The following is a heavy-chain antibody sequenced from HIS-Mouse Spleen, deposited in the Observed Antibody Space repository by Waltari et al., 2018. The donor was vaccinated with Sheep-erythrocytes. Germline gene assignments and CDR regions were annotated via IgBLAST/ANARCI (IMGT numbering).Heavy chain of an antibody. CDR2: ISSSSSYI. J-gene: IGHJ6*02. D-gene: IGHD1-26*01. CDR1: GFTFISYS. CDR3: ARDQGDSGSYYYYYGMDV. Sequence: EVQLVESGGGLVKPGGSLRLSCAASGFTFISYSSNWVRQAPGKGLEWVSSISSSSSYIYYADSVKGRFTISRDNAKNSLYLQMNSLRAEDTAVYYCARDQGDSGSYYYYYGMDVWGQGTTVTVSS. V-gene: IGHV3-21*01.